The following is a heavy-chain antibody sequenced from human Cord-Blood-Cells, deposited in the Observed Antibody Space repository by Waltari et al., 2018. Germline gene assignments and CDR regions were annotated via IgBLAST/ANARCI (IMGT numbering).Heavy chain of an antibody. CDR3: ARDSEVGGYCSGGSCYAFDI. CDR1: GYSISSGYY. Sequence: QVQLQESGPGLVKPSETLSLTCAVSGYSISSGYYWGWTRQPPGTGLEWIGSIYHSGSTYYNPSLKSRVTISVDTSKNQFSLKLSSVTAADTAVYYCARDSEVGGYCSGGSCYAFDIWGQGTMVTVSS. V-gene: IGHV4-38-2*02. D-gene: IGHD2-15*01. CDR2: IYHSGST. J-gene: IGHJ3*02.